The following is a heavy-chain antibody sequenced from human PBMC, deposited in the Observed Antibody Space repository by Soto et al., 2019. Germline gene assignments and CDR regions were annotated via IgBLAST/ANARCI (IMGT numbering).Heavy chain of an antibody. V-gene: IGHV3-21*01. Sequence: EVQLVESGGGLVKPGGSLRLSCAASGFTFSSYSMNWVRQAPGKGLEWVSSISSSSSYIYYADSVKGRFAISRDNAKNSLYLQMNSLRAEDTAVYYCARTLYYYDSSGYRWGQGTLVTVSS. CDR1: GFTFSSYS. J-gene: IGHJ4*02. D-gene: IGHD3-22*01. CDR3: ARTLYYYDSSGYR. CDR2: ISSSSSYI.